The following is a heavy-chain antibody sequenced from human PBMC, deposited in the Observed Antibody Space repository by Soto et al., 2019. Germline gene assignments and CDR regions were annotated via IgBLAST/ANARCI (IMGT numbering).Heavy chain of an antibody. CDR1: GFTFSSYS. J-gene: IGHJ4*02. CDR2: ISSSSSYI. V-gene: IGHV3-21*01. D-gene: IGHD2-15*01. CDR3: ARVVYCSGGSCADY. Sequence: GSLRLSCAASGFTFSSYSMNWVRQAPGKGLEWVSSISSSSSYIYYADSVKGRFTISRDNAKNSLYLQMNSLRAEDTAVYYCARVVYCSGGSCADYWGQGTLVTVSS.